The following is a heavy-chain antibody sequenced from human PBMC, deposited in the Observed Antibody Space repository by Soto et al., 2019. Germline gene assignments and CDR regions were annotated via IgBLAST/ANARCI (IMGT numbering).Heavy chain of an antibody. V-gene: IGHV1-69*13. Sequence: SVKVSCKASGGTFSNDAFSWVRQAPGQGLEWMGGTLPIFTTATYAPKLQDRVTITADESTSTVYMDLSSLRSEDTALYYCAKDIGFQQHLFVFDNWGQGTLVTVSS. CDR1: GGTFSNDA. CDR2: TLPIFTTA. J-gene: IGHJ4*02. CDR3: AKDIGFQQHLFVFDN. D-gene: IGHD6-13*01.